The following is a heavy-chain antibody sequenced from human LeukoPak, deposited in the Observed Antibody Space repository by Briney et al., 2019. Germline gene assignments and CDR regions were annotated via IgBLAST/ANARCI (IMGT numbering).Heavy chain of an antibody. CDR1: GGSFSGYY. D-gene: IGHD1-26*01. V-gene: IGHV4-34*01. CDR3: ARGGRSYFQSNFDY. J-gene: IGHJ4*02. CDR2: INHCGST. Sequence: SETLSLTCAVYGGSFSGYYWSWIRQPPGKGLEWIGEINHCGSTNYNPSLKSRVTISVDTSKNQFSLKLSSVTAADTAVYYCARGGRSYFQSNFDYWGQGTLVTVSS.